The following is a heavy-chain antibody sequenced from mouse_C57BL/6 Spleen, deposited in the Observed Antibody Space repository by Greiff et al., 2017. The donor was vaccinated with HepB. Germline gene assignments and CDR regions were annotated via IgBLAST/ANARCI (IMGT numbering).Heavy chain of an antibody. V-gene: IGHV1-7*01. CDR3: ASHDEWFAY. CDR1: GYTFTSYW. Sequence: QVHVKQSGAELAKPGASVKLSCKASGYTFTSYWMHWVKQRPGQGLEWIGNINPSSGYTKYNQKFKDKATLTEDKSSSTAYMQRSSLTYEDSAVYYCASHDEWFAYWGQGTLVTVSA. D-gene: IGHD2-12*01. J-gene: IGHJ3*01. CDR2: INPSSGYT.